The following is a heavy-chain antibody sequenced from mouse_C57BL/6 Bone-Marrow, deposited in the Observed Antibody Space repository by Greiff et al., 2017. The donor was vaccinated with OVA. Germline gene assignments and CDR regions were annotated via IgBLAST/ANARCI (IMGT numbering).Heavy chain of an antibody. V-gene: IGHV1-18*01. CDR2: INPNNGGT. Sequence: VQLQQSGPELAKPGASVKITCKASGYTFTDYNMDWVKQSHGKSLEWIGDINPNNGGTIYNQKFKGKATLTVDKSSSTAYMELRSLTSEDTAVYYCARGGYCDYDGGAWFAYGGQGTLVTVSA. CDR1: GYTFTDYN. D-gene: IGHD2-4*01. CDR3: ARGGYCDYDGGAWFAY. J-gene: IGHJ3*01.